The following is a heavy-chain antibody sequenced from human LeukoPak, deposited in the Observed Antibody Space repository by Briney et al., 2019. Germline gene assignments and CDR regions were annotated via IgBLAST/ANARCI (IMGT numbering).Heavy chain of an antibody. J-gene: IGHJ3*02. V-gene: IGHV3-74*01. CDR3: ARGEFGEVPEVPSANDAFDI. D-gene: IGHD2-21*01. CDR2: INSDGSSA. Sequence: GGSLRLSCAASGFTFSSYWMHWVRQAPGKGLVWVSRINSDGSSASYADSVKGRFTIFRDNAKNTLYLQMNSLRAEDTAVYYCARGEFGEVPEVPSANDAFDIWGQGTMVTVSS. CDR1: GFTFSSYW.